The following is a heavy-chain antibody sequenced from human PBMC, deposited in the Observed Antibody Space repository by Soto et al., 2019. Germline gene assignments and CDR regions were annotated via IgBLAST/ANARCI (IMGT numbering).Heavy chain of an antibody. V-gene: IGHV3-23*01. CDR3: AKDSRKQQLVSSFYYYYGMDV. CDR2: ISGSGGST. D-gene: IGHD6-13*01. J-gene: IGHJ6*02. Sequence: PGGSLRLSCAASGFTFSSYAMSWVRQAPGKGLEWVSAISGSGGSTYYADSVKGRFTISRDNSKNTLYLQMNSLRAEDTAVYYCAKDSRKQQLVSSFYYYYGMDVWGQGTTVTVSS. CDR1: GFTFSSYA.